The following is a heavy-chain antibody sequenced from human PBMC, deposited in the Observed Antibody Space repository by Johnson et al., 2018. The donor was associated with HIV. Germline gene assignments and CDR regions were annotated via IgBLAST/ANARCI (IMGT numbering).Heavy chain of an antibody. V-gene: IGHV3-30*02. CDR1: GFTFSSYG. CDR2: IRYDGSNK. Sequence: VESGGGVVQPGGSLRLSCVASGFTFSSYGMHWVRQAPGKGLEWVAFIRYDGSNKYYADSVKGRFTISRDNSKNTSYLQMNTLRAEDTAVYYCGGVGRTGSAFDMWGLGTMVTVSS. D-gene: IGHD2-15*01. J-gene: IGHJ3*02. CDR3: GGVGRTGSAFDM.